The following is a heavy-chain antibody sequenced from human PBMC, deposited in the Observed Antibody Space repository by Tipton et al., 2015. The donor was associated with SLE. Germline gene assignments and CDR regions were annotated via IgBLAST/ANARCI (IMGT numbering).Heavy chain of an antibody. CDR1: GFIFSAYN. CDR3: SLDSSGAAGDGFDY. V-gene: IGHV3-30*03. Sequence: SLRLSCAASGFIFSAYNINWVRQAPGKGLEWVAVISSDGSKRYYADSVRGRFTISRDASKKTLFLQMNSLRAEDTALYYCSLDSSGAAGDGFDYWGQGTLVTVSS. CDR2: ISSDGSKR. D-gene: IGHD3-22*01. J-gene: IGHJ4*02.